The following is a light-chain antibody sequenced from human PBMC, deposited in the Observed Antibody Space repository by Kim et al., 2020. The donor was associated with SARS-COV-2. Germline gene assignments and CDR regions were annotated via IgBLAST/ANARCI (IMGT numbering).Light chain of an antibody. V-gene: IGKV1-5*03. CDR1: ETISTY. CDR2: LAS. CDR3: QQYIRFPYA. Sequence: SASVGDRVTSTCRASETISTYLAWYQHKPGKAPNLLIYLASNLESGVSSRFSGTGSGTEFTLTINSLQPDDFATYYCQQYIRFPYAFGQGTKLEI. J-gene: IGKJ2*01.